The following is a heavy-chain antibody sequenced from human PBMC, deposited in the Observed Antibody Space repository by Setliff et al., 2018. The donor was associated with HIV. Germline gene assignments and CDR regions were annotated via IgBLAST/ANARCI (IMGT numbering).Heavy chain of an antibody. Sequence: SETLSLTCAVSGESIGSPGCWSWIRQSLEKGLEWIGEVCNSGATNFSPFFRGRVTISMGWPENDFSLRLTSVTASDTAVYYCAQNFGWALGNWGPGTLVTVSS. CDR2: VCNSGAT. D-gene: IGHD3-16*01. J-gene: IGHJ4*02. CDR1: GESIGSPGC. V-gene: IGHV4-4*02. CDR3: AQNFGWALGN.